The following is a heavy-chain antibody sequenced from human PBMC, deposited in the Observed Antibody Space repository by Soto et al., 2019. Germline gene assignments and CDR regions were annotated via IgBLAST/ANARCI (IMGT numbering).Heavy chain of an antibody. V-gene: IGHV2-5*02. CDR1: GFSLSSIPLGMG. D-gene: IGHD2-8*02. J-gene: IGHJ4*02. CDR2: IYWDDDK. CDR3: TQWSMGTRGTLFFDS. Sequence: SGPTRVNPTQTLTLTCNFSGFSLSSIPLGMGVGWIRQPPGKALEWLALIYWDDDKRYNPSLKSRLTITKDISQSQVVLTMTNMDAVHTGTYYCTQWSMGTRGTLFFDSWGQGALVTVSS.